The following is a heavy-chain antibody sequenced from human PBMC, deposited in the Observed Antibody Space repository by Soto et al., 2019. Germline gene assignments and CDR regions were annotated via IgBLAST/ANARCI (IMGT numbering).Heavy chain of an antibody. CDR1: GGSVSSCSYY. CDR3: ARTKSGYDQNNCSAP. V-gene: IGHV4-61*01. J-gene: IGHJ5*02. D-gene: IGHD5-12*01. Sequence: SETLSLTCTVSGGSVSSCSYYWSLIRQPPGKGLEWIGHIYYSGSTNYNPSLKSRVTISVDTSKNQFSLKLSSVTAADTAVYYCARTKSGYDQNNCSAPGGKETLVTVPS. CDR2: IYYSGST.